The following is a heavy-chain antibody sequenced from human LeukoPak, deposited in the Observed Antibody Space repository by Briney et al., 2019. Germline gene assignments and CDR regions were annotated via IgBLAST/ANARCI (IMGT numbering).Heavy chain of an antibody. CDR1: GFTFSSYA. J-gene: IGHJ6*02. CDR3: AKDITIVGATLYGMDV. Sequence: PGGSLRLSCAASGFTFSSYAMSWVRQAPGKGLEWVSAISGSGGSTYYADSVKGRFTISRDNSKNTLYLQMNSLKAEDTAVYYCAKDITIVGATLYGMDVWGQGTTVTVSS. CDR2: ISGSGGST. D-gene: IGHD3-9*01. V-gene: IGHV3-23*01.